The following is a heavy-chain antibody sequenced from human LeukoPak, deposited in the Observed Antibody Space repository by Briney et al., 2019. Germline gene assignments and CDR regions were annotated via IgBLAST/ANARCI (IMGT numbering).Heavy chain of an antibody. CDR1: GIAFNNYV. V-gene: IGHV3-23*01. CDR2: ISGSGDST. J-gene: IGHJ4*02. D-gene: IGHD3-10*01. Sequence: PGGSLRLSCAASGIAFNNYVMTWVRQAPGKGLDWFSAISGSGDSTYYADSVKGRFTISRDSSKSTLYLQMTSLTAEDTAVYYCAKGSGASRPYYLDYWGRGTLVTVSS. CDR3: AKGSGASRPYYLDY.